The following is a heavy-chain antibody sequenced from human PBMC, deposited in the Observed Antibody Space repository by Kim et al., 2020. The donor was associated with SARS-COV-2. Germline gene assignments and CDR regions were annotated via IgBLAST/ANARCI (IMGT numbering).Heavy chain of an antibody. D-gene: IGHD2-15*01. J-gene: IGHJ6*02. CDR3: ATQDIVGYYGMDV. CDR2: ISGSGGST. Sequence: GGSLRLSCAASGFTFSSYAMSWVRQAPGKGLEWVSAISGSGGSTYYADSVKGRFTISRDNSKNTLYLQMNSLRAEDTAVYYCATQDIVGYYGMDVWGQGTTVTVSS. CDR1: GFTFSSYA. V-gene: IGHV3-23*01.